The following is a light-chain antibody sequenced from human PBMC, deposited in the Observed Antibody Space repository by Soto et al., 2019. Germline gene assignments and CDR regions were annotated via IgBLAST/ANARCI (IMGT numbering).Light chain of an antibody. V-gene: IGLV3-21*02. Sequence: SYELTQPPSVSVAPGQTARITCGGNNIGSKSVHWYQQKPGQTPVLVVYDDSDRPSGIAERFSGSNSGNTATLTISRVEAGDESDYYCQVWDSSSDPYVVFGGGTKLTVL. J-gene: IGLJ2*01. CDR3: QVWDSSSDPYVV. CDR2: DDS. CDR1: NIGSKS.